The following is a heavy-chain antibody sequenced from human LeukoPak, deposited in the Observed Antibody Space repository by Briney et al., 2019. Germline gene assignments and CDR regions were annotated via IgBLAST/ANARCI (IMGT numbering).Heavy chain of an antibody. J-gene: IGHJ6*03. V-gene: IGHV3-48*01. CDR3: ASVSSGYYYYYYMDV. D-gene: IGHD3-22*01. CDR1: GFTFSSYS. Sequence: TGGSLRLSCAVSGFTFSSYSMNWVRQAPGKGLEWVSYISSSSSTIYYADSVKGRFTISRDNAKNTLYLQMNSLRAEDTAVYYCASVSSGYYYYYYMDVWGKGTTVTISS. CDR2: ISSSSSTI.